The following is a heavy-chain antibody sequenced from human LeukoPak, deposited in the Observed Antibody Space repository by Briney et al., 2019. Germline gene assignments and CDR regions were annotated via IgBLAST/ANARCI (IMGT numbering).Heavy chain of an antibody. CDR3: ARGGNIYDYVWGSYRPDAFDI. CDR1: GVSISSYY. Sequence: SETLSLTCTVSGVSISSYYWSWVRQPPGKGLEWVGYIYYSGSTNYNPSLKSRVTISVDTSKNQFSLKLSSVTAADTAVYYCARGGNIYDYVWGSYRPDAFDIWGQGTMVTVSS. J-gene: IGHJ3*02. D-gene: IGHD3-16*02. V-gene: IGHV4-59*01. CDR2: IYYSGST.